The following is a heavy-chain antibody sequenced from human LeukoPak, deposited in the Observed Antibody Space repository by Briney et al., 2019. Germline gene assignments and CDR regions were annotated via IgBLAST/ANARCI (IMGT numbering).Heavy chain of an antibody. Sequence: ASVKVSCKASGYTFTGYYMHWVRQAPGQGLEWMGWINPNSGGTNYAQKLQGRVTMTTDTSTSTAYMELRSLRSDDTAVYYCAREGNVVAPQGGFDPWGQGTLVTVSS. CDR1: GYTFTGYY. J-gene: IGHJ5*02. CDR3: AREGNVVAPQGGFDP. V-gene: IGHV1-2*02. D-gene: IGHD2-2*01. CDR2: INPNSGGT.